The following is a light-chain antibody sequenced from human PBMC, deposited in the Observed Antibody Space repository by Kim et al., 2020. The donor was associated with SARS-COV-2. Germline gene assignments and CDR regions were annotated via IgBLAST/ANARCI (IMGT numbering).Light chain of an antibody. Sequence: EIVLTQSPGTLSLSPGERATLSCRASQSISSSYLAWYQQKPGQAPRLLIYGASSRATGIPDRFSGSGSGTDFTLTISRLEPEDFAVYYCQQYDGSVFGGGTKVDI. V-gene: IGKV3-20*01. CDR3: QQYDGSV. J-gene: IGKJ4*01. CDR2: GAS. CDR1: QSISSSY.